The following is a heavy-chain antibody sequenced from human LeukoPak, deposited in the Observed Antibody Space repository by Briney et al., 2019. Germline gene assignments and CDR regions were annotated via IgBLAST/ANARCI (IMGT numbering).Heavy chain of an antibody. CDR2: ISGSGGST. CDR3: AVTPSYSPYYFDY. D-gene: IGHD4-11*01. J-gene: IGHJ4*02. CDR1: GFTFSSYA. Sequence: PGGSLRLSCAASGFTFSSYAMSWVRQAPGKGLEWVSAISGSGGSTYYADSVKGRFTISRDNSKNTLYLQMNSLRAEDTAVYYCAVTPSYSPYYFDYWGQGTLVTVSS. V-gene: IGHV3-23*01.